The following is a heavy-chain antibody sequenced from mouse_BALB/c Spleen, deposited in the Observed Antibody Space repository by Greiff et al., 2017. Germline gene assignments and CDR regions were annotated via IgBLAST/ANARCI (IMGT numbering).Heavy chain of an antibody. CDR1: GFTFNTYA. CDR2: IRSKSNNYAT. Sequence: EVKLVESGGGLVQPKGSLKLSCAASGFTFNTYAMNWVRQAPGKGLEWVARIRSKSNNYATYYADSVKDRFTISRDDSQSMLYLQMNNMKTEDTAMYYCGRYGNYEMDYWGQGTSVTVSS. J-gene: IGHJ4*01. V-gene: IGHV10-1*02. D-gene: IGHD2-1*01. CDR3: GRYGNYEMDY.